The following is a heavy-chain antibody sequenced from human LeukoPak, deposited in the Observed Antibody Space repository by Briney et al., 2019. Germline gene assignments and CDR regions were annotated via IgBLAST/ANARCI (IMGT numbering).Heavy chain of an antibody. CDR1: GYSFANYW. Sequence: GESLRISCKDSGYSFANYWISWVRRMPGKGLEWMGRIDPSDSYTDYSPSFQGHVTISADKSISTAYLQWNSLKASDTAVYYCARPDCSGGNCYLLTYWGQGSLVTVSS. CDR3: ARPDCSGGNCYLLTY. CDR2: IDPSDSYT. J-gene: IGHJ4*02. D-gene: IGHD2-15*01. V-gene: IGHV5-10-1*01.